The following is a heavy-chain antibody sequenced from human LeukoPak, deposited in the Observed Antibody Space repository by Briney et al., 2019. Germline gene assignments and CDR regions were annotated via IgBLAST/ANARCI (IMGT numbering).Heavy chain of an antibody. J-gene: IGHJ6*03. D-gene: IGHD6-6*01. CDR2: IYTSGST. CDR1: GGSISSGSYY. CDR3: ARESSSSRDYYYYMDV. Sequence: SQTQSLTCTVSGGSISSGSYYWSWIRQPAGKGLEWIGRIYTSGSTNYNPSLKSRVTISVDTSKNQFSLKLSSVTAADTAVYYCARESSSSRDYYYYMDVWGKGTTVTVSS. V-gene: IGHV4-61*02.